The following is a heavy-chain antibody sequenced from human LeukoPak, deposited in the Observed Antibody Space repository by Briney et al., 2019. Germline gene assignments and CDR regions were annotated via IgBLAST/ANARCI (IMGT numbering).Heavy chain of an antibody. Sequence: ASVMVSCKASGYTFTSYDINWVRQATGQGLEWMGWMNPNSYNTGYAQKFQGRLTMTRNTSISTAYMELSSLRSEDTAVYYCARSPHRYYFDYWGQGTLVTVSS. V-gene: IGHV1-8*01. CDR3: ARSPHRYYFDY. CDR1: GYTFTSYD. J-gene: IGHJ4*02. CDR2: MNPNSYNT.